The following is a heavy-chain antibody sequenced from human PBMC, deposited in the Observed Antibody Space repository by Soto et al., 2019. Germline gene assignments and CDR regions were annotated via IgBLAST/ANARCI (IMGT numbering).Heavy chain of an antibody. V-gene: IGHV3-23*01. CDR2: VSSTGTSP. D-gene: IGHD3-22*01. CDR3: AKARPSAGYYYVEAFDV. J-gene: IGHJ3*01. CDR1: GFTFSNYS. Sequence: GALRLSGSACGFTFSNYSMSWVRQSPGKGLEWVSGVSSTGTSPYYAGSVQGRFTISRDNSKKMFYLQMKSLRAEDPAIYYCAKARPSAGYYYVEAFDVWGQGTMVTASS.